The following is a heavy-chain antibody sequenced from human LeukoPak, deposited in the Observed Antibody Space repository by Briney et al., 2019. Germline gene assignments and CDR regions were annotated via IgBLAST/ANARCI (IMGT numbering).Heavy chain of an antibody. CDR3: ARDHCSPGTCLGGH. J-gene: IGHJ4*02. Sequence: AASVKVSCKASGYTFTSYGISWVRQAPGQGLEWIGRIIPSLDVANYAQKFQGRVTLSVDRDTATTYMEVTSLRSQDTAIYYCARDHCSPGTCLGGHWGQGTLVTVSS. V-gene: IGHV1-69*04. D-gene: IGHD2-15*01. CDR1: GYTFTSYG. CDR2: IIPSLDVA.